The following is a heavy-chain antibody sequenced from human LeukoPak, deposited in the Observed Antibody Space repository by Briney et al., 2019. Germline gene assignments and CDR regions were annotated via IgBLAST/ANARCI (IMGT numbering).Heavy chain of an antibody. J-gene: IGHJ5*02. CDR2: IYYSGST. V-gene: IGHV4-39*01. CDR3: ARHLKFGGCFDP. D-gene: IGHD3-10*01. CDR1: GCSISSSSYC. Sequence: SETLSLTCTVSGCSISSSSYCWGWIRQPPGKGLEWIGSIYYSGSTYYNPSLKRRVTISVDTSKNQFSLKLSSVTAADTAVYYCARHLKFGGCFDPWGQGTLVSVSS.